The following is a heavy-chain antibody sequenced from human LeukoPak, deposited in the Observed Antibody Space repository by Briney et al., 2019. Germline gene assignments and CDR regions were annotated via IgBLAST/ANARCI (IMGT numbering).Heavy chain of an antibody. CDR2: INHSGST. Sequence: SETLSLTCAVYGGSFSGYYWSWIRQPPGKGLEWIGEINHSGSTNYNPSLKSRVTISVDTSKNQFSLKLSSVTAADTAVYYCARILGDYNILTGLYLNYNFDYWGQGTLVTVSS. V-gene: IGHV4-34*01. CDR3: ARILGDYNILTGLYLNYNFDY. D-gene: IGHD3-9*01. CDR1: GGSFSGYY. J-gene: IGHJ4*02.